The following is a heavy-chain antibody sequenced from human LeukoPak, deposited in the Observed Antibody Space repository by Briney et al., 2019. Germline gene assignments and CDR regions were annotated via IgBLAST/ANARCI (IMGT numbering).Heavy chain of an antibody. CDR3: ARHLFGSGYYPDY. J-gene: IGHJ4*02. CDR1: GGSINSYY. Sequence: SETLSLTCTVSGGSINSYYWSWIRQPPGKGLEWIGTIYYSGSTYYNPSLKSRVTISVDTSKNQFSLKLTSVTATDTAVYYCARHLFGSGYYPDYWGQGTLVTVSS. D-gene: IGHD3-22*01. CDR2: IYYSGST. V-gene: IGHV4-59*04.